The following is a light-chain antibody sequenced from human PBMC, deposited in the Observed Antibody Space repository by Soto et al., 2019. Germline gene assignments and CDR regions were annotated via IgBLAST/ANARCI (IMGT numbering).Light chain of an antibody. J-gene: IGLJ1*01. CDR3: SSYTSSTDYV. CDR2: EVS. V-gene: IGLV2-14*01. CDR1: SSDVGTYNY. Sequence: QSVLTQPASVSGSPGQSITISCTGTSSDVGTYNYVSWYQQHPGKAPKLIIYEVSNRPSGVSNRFSGSKSGNTASLTISGLQAEGEADYYCSSYTSSTDYVFGTGTKVTVL.